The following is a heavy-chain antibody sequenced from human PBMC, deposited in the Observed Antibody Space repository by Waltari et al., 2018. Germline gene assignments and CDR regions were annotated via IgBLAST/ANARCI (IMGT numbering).Heavy chain of an antibody. D-gene: IGHD2-15*01. V-gene: IGHV4-34*01. CDR2: INHSGST. J-gene: IGHJ5*02. CDR1: GGSFSGYY. CDR3: ARGLEDCSGGSCTRGWFDP. Sequence: QVQLQQWGAGLLKPSETLSLNCAVYGGSFSGYYWRWLRHPPGTGLEWIGEINHSGSTTYNPSLKSRVTISVDTSKNQFSLKLSSVTAADTAVYYCARGLEDCSGGSCTRGWFDPWGQGTLVTVSS.